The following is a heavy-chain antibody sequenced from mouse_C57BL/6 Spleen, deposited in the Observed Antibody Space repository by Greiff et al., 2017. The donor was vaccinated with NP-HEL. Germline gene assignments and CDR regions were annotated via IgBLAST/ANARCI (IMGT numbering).Heavy chain of an antibody. V-gene: IGHV1-87*01. D-gene: IGHD2-5*01. J-gene: IGHJ2*01. Sequence: QVHVKQSGPELARPWASVKISCQAFYTFSRRVHFAIRDTNYWMQWVKQRPGQGLEWIGAIYPGKGETSYNQKVKGKATLTADKSSSAAYMQLSSLTSEDSAVYYCARSDSNFYFDYWGQGTTLTVSS. CDR1: YTFSRRVH. CDR3: SEDSAVYYCARSDSNFYFDY. CDR2: GQGLEWIG.